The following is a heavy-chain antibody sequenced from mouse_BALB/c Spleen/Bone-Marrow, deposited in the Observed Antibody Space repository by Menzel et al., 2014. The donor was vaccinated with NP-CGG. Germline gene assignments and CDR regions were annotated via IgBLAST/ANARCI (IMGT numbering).Heavy chain of an antibody. CDR2: IDPANGNT. CDR1: GFNIKDTY. D-gene: IGHD2-2*01. J-gene: IGHJ4*01. Sequence: VQLQQSGAELVKPGASVKLSCTASGFNIKDTYMHWVKQMPEQGLEWIGRIDPANGNTKYDPKFQGKATITADTSSNTAYLQLSSLTSEDTAVYYCARWLRRYYAMDYWGQGTSVTVSS. CDR3: ARWLRRYYAMDY. V-gene: IGHV14-3*02.